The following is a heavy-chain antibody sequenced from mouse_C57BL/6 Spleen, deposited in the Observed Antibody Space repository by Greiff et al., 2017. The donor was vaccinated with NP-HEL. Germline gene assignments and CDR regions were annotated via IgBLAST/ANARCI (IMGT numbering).Heavy chain of an antibody. V-gene: IGHV1-85*01. CDR1: GYTFTSYD. D-gene: IGHD1-1*01. CDR2: IYPRDGST. J-gene: IGHJ4*01. CDR3: ARGFITTVVATENYAMDY. Sequence: QVHVKQSGPELVKPGASVKLSCKASGYTFTSYDINWVKQRPGQGLEWIGWIYPRDGSTKYNEKFKGKATLTVDTSSSTAYMELHSLTSEDSAVYFCARGFITTVVATENYAMDYWGQGTSVTVSS.